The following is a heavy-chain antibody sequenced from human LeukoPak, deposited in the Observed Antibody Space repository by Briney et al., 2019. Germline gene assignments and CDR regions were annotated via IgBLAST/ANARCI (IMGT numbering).Heavy chain of an antibody. V-gene: IGHV1-8*01. CDR1: GYTYTSYD. CDR2: MNPNSGNT. Sequence: ASVKVSCKASGYTYTSYDINWVRQATGQGLEWMGWMNPNSGNTGYAQKFQGRVTMIRNTSISTAYMELSSLRSEDTAVYYCARVTWYYYGMDVWGQGTTVTVSS. J-gene: IGHJ6*02. CDR3: ARVTWYYYGMDV. D-gene: IGHD1-20*01.